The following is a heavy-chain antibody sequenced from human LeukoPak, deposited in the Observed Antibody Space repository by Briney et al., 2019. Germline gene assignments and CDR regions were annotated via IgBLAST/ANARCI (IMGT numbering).Heavy chain of an antibody. D-gene: IGHD3-3*01. J-gene: IGHJ4*02. CDR3: ARGFRGGYDFWSGYYTPYYFDY. Sequence: SETLSLTCTVSGGSISSSGYYWGWIRQPPGKGLEWIGSMYYSGSTYYNPSLKSRVTISVDTSKNHFSLKLSSVTAADTAVYYCARGFRGGYDFWSGYYTPYYFDYWGQGTLVTVSP. CDR1: GGSISSSGYY. CDR2: MYYSGST. V-gene: IGHV4-39*07.